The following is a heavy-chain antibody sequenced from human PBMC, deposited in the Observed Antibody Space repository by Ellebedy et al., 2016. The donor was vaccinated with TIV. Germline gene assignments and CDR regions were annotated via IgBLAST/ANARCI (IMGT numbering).Heavy chain of an antibody. D-gene: IGHD4-17*01. Sequence: MPSETLSLTCSGSGGSISSYYWSWIRQPPGKGLEWIGYIYYSGSANYNPSLKSRVAISVDTSRNQFSLKLSSVTAADTAVYYCARDVGNDYGDYVGVVWGQGTLVTVSS. CDR3: ARDVGNDYGDYVGVV. CDR2: IYYSGSA. V-gene: IGHV4-59*01. J-gene: IGHJ4*02. CDR1: GGSISSYY.